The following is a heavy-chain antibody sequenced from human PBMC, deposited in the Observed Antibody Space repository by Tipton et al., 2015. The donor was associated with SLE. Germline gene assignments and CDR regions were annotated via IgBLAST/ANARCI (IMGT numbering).Heavy chain of an antibody. CDR3: AKDEYRYDGTGYHLLGHFDF. CDR1: GGSIRSSNW. CDR2: VDQSGST. Sequence: SLRLSCAVSGGSIRSSNWWSWVRQPPGKGLEWIGEVDQSGSTNSNPSLKSRVSMSVDKSKNQFSLKLSSVTVADTAVYYCAKDEYRYDGTGYHLLGHFDFWGQGTLVTVSS. D-gene: IGHD3-22*01. V-gene: IGHV4-4*02. J-gene: IGHJ4*02.